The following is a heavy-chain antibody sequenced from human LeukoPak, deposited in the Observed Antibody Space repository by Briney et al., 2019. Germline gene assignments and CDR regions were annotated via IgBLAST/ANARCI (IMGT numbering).Heavy chain of an antibody. CDR3: AKLAGYYYYYMDV. CDR2: ISGDGGST. V-gene: IGHV3-43*02. Sequence: GGSLRLSCAASGFTLDDYAMHWVRQAPGKGLEWVSLISGDGGSTYYADSVKGRYTISRDNSKNSLYLQMNSLRTEDTALYYCAKLAGYYYYYMDVWGKGTTVTVSS. J-gene: IGHJ6*03. CDR1: GFTLDDYA.